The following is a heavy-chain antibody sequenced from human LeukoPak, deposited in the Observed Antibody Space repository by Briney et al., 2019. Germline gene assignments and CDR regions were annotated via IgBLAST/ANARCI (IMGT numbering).Heavy chain of an antibody. Sequence: PGGSLRLSCAASGFTFSTYWMSWVRQAPGKGLEWVANIRQDGNEKYYVDSVKGRFTISRDNARDSLYLQMNSLRAEDTAAYYCATVQVRVQPRCSGGCYFHYWGQGTLVTVSS. CDR2: IRQDGNEK. D-gene: IGHD2-15*01. V-gene: IGHV3-7*01. CDR1: GFTFSTYW. J-gene: IGHJ4*02. CDR3: ATVQVRVQPRCSGGCYFHY.